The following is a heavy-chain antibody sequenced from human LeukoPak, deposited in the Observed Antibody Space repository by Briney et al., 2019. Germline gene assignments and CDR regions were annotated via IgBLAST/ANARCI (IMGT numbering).Heavy chain of an antibody. CDR3: ARETVSGGYFDY. CDR2: ISGGGGTT. Sequence: PGGSLRLSCAASGFTFSSDAMSWVRQAPGKGLEWVSTISGGGGTTYYSDSVKGRFTISRDNSKNTLFLQMNSLRAEDTAVYYCARETVSGGYFDYWGQGTLVTVSS. D-gene: IGHD4-17*01. V-gene: IGHV3-23*01. CDR1: GFTFSSDA. J-gene: IGHJ4*02.